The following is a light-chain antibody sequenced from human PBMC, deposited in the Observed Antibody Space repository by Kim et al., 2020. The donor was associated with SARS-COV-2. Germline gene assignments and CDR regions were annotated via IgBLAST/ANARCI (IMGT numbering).Light chain of an antibody. CDR3: QQFNNWPIT. J-gene: IGKJ4*01. CDR1: QSLGTN. Sequence: VSPGAGAPLSCRTSQSLGTNLAGYQQKPGQAPRLLIYDASTSPPGVPARFRGSGSGTEFTLTISSLQSEEFAVYYCQQFNNWPITFGGGTKVDIK. CDR2: DAS. V-gene: IGKV3-15*01.